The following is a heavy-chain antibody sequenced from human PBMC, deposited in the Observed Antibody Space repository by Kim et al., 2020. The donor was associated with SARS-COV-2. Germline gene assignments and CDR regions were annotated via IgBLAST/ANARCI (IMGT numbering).Heavy chain of an antibody. J-gene: IGHJ6*02. D-gene: IGHD3-10*01. V-gene: IGHV1-69*13. CDR3: ARAGYYGSGSYYNYYYYYGMDV. CDR2: IIPIFGTA. CDR1: GGTFSSYA. Sequence: SVKVSCKASGGTFSSYAISWERQAPGQGLEWMGGIIPIFGTANYAQKFQGRVTITADESTSTAYMELSSLRSEDTAVYYCARAGYYGSGSYYNYYYYYGMDVWGQGTTVTVSS.